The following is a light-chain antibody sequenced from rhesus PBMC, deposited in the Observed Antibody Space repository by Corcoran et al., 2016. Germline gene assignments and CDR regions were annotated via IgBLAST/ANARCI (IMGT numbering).Light chain of an antibody. CDR1: ESVGSY. V-gene: IGKV3-40*03. J-gene: IGKJ4*01. CDR3: QQYNDLLLT. CDR2: SAY. Sequence: EIVMTQSPATLSLSPGETATLSCRASESVGSYLAWYQQKPGQAPKLLVNSAYFRATGIPDRFSGSGSRTEFTLTISSLEPEDVGVYHCQQYNDLLLTFGGGTKVEIK.